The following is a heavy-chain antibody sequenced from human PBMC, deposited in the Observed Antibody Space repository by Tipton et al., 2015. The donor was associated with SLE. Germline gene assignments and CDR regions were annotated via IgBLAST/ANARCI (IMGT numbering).Heavy chain of an antibody. CDR3: ARTSRELTPASYFSNY. CDR2: ISYDGSGE. CDR1: GFYFNYYA. D-gene: IGHD1-26*01. V-gene: IGHV3-30*04. Sequence: SLRLSCAGSGFYFNYYAMYWVRQAPGKGLEWVAFISYDGSGEFYADSVKGRFTISRDNSRSTLFLDIDSLKYEDTAVYFCARTSRELTPASYFSNYWGQGTRVTVSS. J-gene: IGHJ4*02.